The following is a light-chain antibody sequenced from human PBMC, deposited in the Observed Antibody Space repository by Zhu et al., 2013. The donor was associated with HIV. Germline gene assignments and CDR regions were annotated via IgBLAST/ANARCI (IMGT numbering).Light chain of an antibody. Sequence: EIVMTQSPATLSVSPGERATLSCRASQNVASDLAWYQQKPGQAPRLLIYGASSRATGIPERFSGSGFGTEFTLTISSLQSEDFAVYYCQQYNNWPPFTFGPGTKVDTK. J-gene: IGKJ3*01. CDR3: QQYNNWPPFT. V-gene: IGKV3-15*01. CDR1: QNVASD. CDR2: GAS.